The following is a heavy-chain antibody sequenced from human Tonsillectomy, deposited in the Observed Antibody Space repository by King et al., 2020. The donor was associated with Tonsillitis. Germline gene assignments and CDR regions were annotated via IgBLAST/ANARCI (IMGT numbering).Heavy chain of an antibody. CDR2: ISGSGGST. D-gene: IGHD3-22*01. CDR3: AKVAYYYDGSGPDAFDI. J-gene: IGHJ3*02. Sequence: VQLVESGGGLLQPGGSLRLSCAASGFPFRSYTMSWVRQAPGKGLEWVSAISGSGGSTYYADSVKGRFTISRDNSKNTLYLQMNSLRAEDTAVYYCAKVAYYYDGSGPDAFDIWGQGPMVTVSS. V-gene: IGHV3-23*04. CDR1: GFPFRSYT.